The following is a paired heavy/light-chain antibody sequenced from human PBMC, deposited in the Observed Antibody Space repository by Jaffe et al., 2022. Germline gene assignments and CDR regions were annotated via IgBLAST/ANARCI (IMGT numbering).Light chain of an antibody. J-gene: IGLJ1*01. CDR1: SSNIGAGYD. CDR2: GNS. CDR3: QSYDSSLSGLYV. V-gene: IGLV1-40*01. Sequence: QSVLTQPPSVSGAPGQRVTISCTGSSSNIGAGYDVHWYQQLPGTAPKLLIYGNSNRPSGVPDRFSGSKSGTSASLAITGLQAEDEADYYCQSYDSSLSGLYVFGTGTKVTVL.
Heavy chain of an antibody. D-gene: IGHD6-19*01. J-gene: IGHJ5*02. Sequence: QVQLQQWGAGLLKPSETLSLTCAVYGGSFSGYYWSWIRQPPGKGLEWIGEINHSGSTNYNPSLKSRVTISVDTSKNQFSLKLSSVTAADTAVYYCARGRVRWWSRTSIAVAGDNWFDPWGQGTLVTVSS. CDR1: GGSFSGYY. CDR3: ARGRVRWWSRTSIAVAGDNWFDP. V-gene: IGHV4-34*01. CDR2: INHSGST.